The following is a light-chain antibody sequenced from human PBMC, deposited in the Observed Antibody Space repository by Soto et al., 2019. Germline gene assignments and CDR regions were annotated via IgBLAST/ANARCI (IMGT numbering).Light chain of an antibody. J-gene: IGKJ5*01. CDR3: QQCNEWPLIT. Sequence: EIVMTQSPATLSVSPGERATLSCRASQSVASYLAWYQQKPGQAPRLLIYGASTRATGVPARFSGSGSGTEVTLTISSLQSEDFAVYYCQQCNEWPLITFGQGTRLEAK. CDR2: GAS. V-gene: IGKV3-15*01. CDR1: QSVASY.